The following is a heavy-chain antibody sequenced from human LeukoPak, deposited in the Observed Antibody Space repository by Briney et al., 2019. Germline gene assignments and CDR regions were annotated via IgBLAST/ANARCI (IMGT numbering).Heavy chain of an antibody. Sequence: GASVKVSCKASGYTSTGYYMHWVRQAPGQGLEWMGWINPNSGGTNYAQKFQGRVTMTRDTSISTAYMELSRLRSDDTAVYYCARVTIEAAMAWYYFDYWGQGTLVTVSS. CDR3: ARVTIEAAMAWYYFDY. J-gene: IGHJ4*02. D-gene: IGHD5-18*01. CDR2: INPNSGGT. CDR1: GYTSTGYY. V-gene: IGHV1-2*02.